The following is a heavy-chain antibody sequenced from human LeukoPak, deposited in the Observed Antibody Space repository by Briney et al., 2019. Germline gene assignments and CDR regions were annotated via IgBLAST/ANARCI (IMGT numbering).Heavy chain of an antibody. D-gene: IGHD3-9*01. J-gene: IGHJ4*02. CDR3: ARSYDILTGYSPIFDC. Sequence: SETLSLTCTVSGDSVSTSYWSWIRQPAGRGLEWIGRIYISGRTNYNPSLESRVTLSLDTSKNQFSLKLSSVTAADTAVYYCARSYDILTGYSPIFDCWGQGTLVTVSS. CDR1: GDSVSTSY. V-gene: IGHV4-4*07. CDR2: IYISGRT.